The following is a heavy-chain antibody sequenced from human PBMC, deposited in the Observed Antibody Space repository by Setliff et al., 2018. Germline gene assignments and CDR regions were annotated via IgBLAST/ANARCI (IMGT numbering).Heavy chain of an antibody. Sequence: GASVKVSCKASGSTFTDSIVNWVRQAPGQSLEWMGWITAGIVDTKYSQKFQGRITITRDTSASTFYMELSSLTSEDTALYSCAASVGGAPYYYGLDVWGQGTTVTVSS. J-gene: IGHJ6*02. CDR3: AASVGGAPYYYGLDV. CDR1: GSTFTDSI. D-gene: IGHD2-15*01. CDR2: ITAGIVDT. V-gene: IGHV1-3*01.